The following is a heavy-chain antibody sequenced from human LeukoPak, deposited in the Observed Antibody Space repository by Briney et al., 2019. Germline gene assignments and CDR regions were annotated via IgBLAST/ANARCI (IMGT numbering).Heavy chain of an antibody. V-gene: IGHV3-23*01. Sequence: GGSLRLSCAASGFTFSSYAMSWVRQAPGKGLEWVSAISGSGGSTYYADSVKGRFTISRDNSKNTLYLQMNSLRAEDTAVYYCAKDLGNLVLRYFDWSIPYFDYWGQGTLVTVSS. CDR1: GFTFSSYA. CDR2: ISGSGGST. D-gene: IGHD3-9*01. J-gene: IGHJ4*02. CDR3: AKDLGNLVLRYFDWSIPYFDY.